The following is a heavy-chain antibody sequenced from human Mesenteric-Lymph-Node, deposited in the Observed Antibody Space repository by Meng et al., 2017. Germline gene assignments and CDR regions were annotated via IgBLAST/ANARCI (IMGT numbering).Heavy chain of an antibody. V-gene: IGHV4-39*07. D-gene: IGHD2-15*01. Sequence: SETLSLTCTVSGGSITTSNYFWGWVRQPPGKGLEWIGSIYHSGSNNYNPSLKSRVTMSVDTSKNQFSLKLTSVTAADTAVYYCAREERSYCSGSYCYGDYWGQGTLVTVSS. CDR2: IYHSGSN. CDR3: AREERSYCSGSYCYGDY. J-gene: IGHJ4*02. CDR1: GGSITTSNYF.